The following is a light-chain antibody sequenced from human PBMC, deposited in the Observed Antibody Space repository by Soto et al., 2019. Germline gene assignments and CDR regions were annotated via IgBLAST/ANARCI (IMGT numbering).Light chain of an antibody. CDR1: QSVSSSY. Sequence: EIVLTQSPGTLSLSPGERATLSCRASQSVSSSYLAWYHQKPGQAPRLLIYGASSRATGIPDRFSGSESGTDFTLTISRLEPEDFAVYSCQQYDSSPLTFGGGTKVEIK. J-gene: IGKJ4*01. CDR3: QQYDSSPLT. CDR2: GAS. V-gene: IGKV3-20*01.